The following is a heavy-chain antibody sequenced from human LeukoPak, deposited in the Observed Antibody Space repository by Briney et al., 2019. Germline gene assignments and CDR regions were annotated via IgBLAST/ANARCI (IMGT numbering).Heavy chain of an antibody. Sequence: PRGSLRLSCAASGFTFSSYGLHWVRQAPGKGLEWVAVISYDGSNKYYADSVEGRFTISRDNSKNTLYLQMNSLRAEDTAVYYCAKDYVLGSSQYYFDYWGQGTLVTVSS. D-gene: IGHD1-26*01. CDR1: GFTFSSYG. CDR2: ISYDGSNK. V-gene: IGHV3-30*18. J-gene: IGHJ4*02. CDR3: AKDYVLGSSQYYFDY.